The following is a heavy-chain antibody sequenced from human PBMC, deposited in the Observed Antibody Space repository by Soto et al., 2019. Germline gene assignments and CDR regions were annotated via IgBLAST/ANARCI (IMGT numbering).Heavy chain of an antibody. J-gene: IGHJ6*02. Sequence: PXDSLKISWKCSGYSFTSYLISWVRQMPGKGLEWMGRIDPSDSYTNYSPSFQGHVTISADKSISTAYLQWSSLKASDTAMYYCARRAIHCSGGSCPNYYYYGMDVWGQGTTVTVSS. CDR1: GYSFTSYL. CDR3: ARRAIHCSGGSCPNYYYYGMDV. CDR2: IDPSDSYT. V-gene: IGHV5-10-1*01. D-gene: IGHD2-15*01.